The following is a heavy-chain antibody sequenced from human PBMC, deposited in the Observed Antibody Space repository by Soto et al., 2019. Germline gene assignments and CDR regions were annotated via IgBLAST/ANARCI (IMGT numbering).Heavy chain of an antibody. CDR1: GGSISSSSYY. V-gene: IGHV4-39*01. J-gene: IGHJ5*02. CDR2: IYYSGST. CDR3: ARRPAANPRINWFDP. Sequence: PSETLSLTCTVSGGSISSSSYYWGWIRQPPGKGLEWIGSIYYSGSTYYNPSLKSRVTISVDTSKNQFSLKLSSVTAADTAVYYCARRPAANPRINWFDPWGQGTLVTVSS. D-gene: IGHD2-2*01.